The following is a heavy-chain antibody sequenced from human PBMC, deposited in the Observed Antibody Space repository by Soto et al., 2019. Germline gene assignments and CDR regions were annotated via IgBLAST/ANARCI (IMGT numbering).Heavy chain of an antibody. Sequence: QVQLQESGPGLVKPSETLSLTCTVSGGSVSSGSYYWSWIRQPPGKGLEWIGYIYYSGSTNYNPSLKSRVTXXVXTXXTQFSLKLSAVTAADTAVYYCARGEYSSSWHGMDVWGQGTTVTVSS. CDR3: ARGEYSSSWHGMDV. V-gene: IGHV4-61*01. CDR2: IYYSGST. CDR1: GGSVSSGSYY. D-gene: IGHD6-13*01. J-gene: IGHJ6*02.